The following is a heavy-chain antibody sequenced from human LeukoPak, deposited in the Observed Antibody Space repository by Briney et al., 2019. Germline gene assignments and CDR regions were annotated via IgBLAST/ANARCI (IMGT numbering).Heavy chain of an antibody. CDR2: INHSGST. D-gene: IGHD3-22*01. CDR3: ARSDYYDSSGYFAGGDWFDP. V-gene: IGHV4-34*01. CDR1: GGSFSGYY. J-gene: IGHJ5*02. Sequence: PSETLSLTCAVYGGSFSGYYWSWIRQPPGKGLEWIGEINHSGSTNYNPSLKSRVTISVDTSKNQFSLKLSPVTAADTAVYYCARSDYYDSSGYFAGGDWFDPWGQGTLVTVSS.